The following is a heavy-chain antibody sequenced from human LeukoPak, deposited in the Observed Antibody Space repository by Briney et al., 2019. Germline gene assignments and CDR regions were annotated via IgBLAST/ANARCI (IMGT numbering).Heavy chain of an antibody. CDR1: GFTFSSYV. D-gene: IGHD6-6*01. V-gene: IGHV3-30*02. CDR2: IRYDGSNK. J-gene: IGHJ5*01. Sequence: GGSLRLSCAASGFTFSSYVMHWVRQAPGKGLEWVAFIRYDGSNKYYADSVKGRFTISRDNAKNSLYLQMSSLRVEDTAVYYCTRDPRHFDSCGQGTLVTVSS. CDR3: TRDPRHFDS.